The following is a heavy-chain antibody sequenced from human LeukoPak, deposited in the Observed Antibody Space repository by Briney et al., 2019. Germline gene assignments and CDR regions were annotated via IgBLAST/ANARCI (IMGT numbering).Heavy chain of an antibody. CDR3: AKDLSYSFDI. V-gene: IGHV3-30*02. J-gene: IGHJ3*02. CDR1: GSTINTYG. D-gene: IGHD2-15*01. CDR2: IGHDGGYK. Sequence: PGGSLRLSCIVSGSTINTYGFHWFRQAPGKGPEWLAFIGHDGGYKHYGDSVRGRFTISRDNSKNTAYLEMDSLRADDTALYRCAKDLSYSFDIWGQGTKVTVSS.